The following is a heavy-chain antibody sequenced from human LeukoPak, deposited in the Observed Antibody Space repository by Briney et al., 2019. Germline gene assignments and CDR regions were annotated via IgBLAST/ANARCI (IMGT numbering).Heavy chain of an antibody. J-gene: IGHJ4*02. CDR2: INHSGST. CDR1: GGSFSGYY. V-gene: IGHV4-34*01. Sequence: PSETLSITCAVYGGSFSGYYWSWIRQPPGKGLEWIGEINHSGSTNYNPSLKSRVTISVDTSKNQFSLKLSSVTAADTAMYYCARDRRDGYNVLDYWGQGTLVTVSS. D-gene: IGHD5-24*01. CDR3: ARDRRDGYNVLDY.